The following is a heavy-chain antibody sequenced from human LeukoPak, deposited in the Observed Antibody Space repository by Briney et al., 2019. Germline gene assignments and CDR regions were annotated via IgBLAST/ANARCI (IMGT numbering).Heavy chain of an antibody. CDR2: ILTAGTT. J-gene: IGHJ4*02. Sequence: PGGSLRLSCAASEFFVSNYYMSWVRQAPGKGLEWVSVILTAGTTYYGDSVKGRSTISRDDSKNMVYLQMNSLRAEDTAVYFCAREGYSSGWFRLWGQGTLVTVSS. CDR3: AREGYSSGWFRL. V-gene: IGHV3-53*01. CDR1: EFFVSNYY. D-gene: IGHD6-19*01.